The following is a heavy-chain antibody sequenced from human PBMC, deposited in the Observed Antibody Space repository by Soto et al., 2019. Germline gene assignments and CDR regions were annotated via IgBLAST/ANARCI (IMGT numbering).Heavy chain of an antibody. CDR1: GFTFSNAW. CDR3: TXPSRLLYDYYYYYGMDV. D-gene: IGHD2-2*02. J-gene: IGHJ6*02. Sequence: PGGSLRLSCAASGFTFSNAWMSWVRQAPGKGLEWVGRIKSKTDGGTTDYAAPVKGRFTISRDDSKNTLYLQMNSLKTEDTAVYYCTXPSRLLYDYYYYYGMDVWGQGTTVTVSS. CDR2: IKSKTDGGTT. V-gene: IGHV3-15*01.